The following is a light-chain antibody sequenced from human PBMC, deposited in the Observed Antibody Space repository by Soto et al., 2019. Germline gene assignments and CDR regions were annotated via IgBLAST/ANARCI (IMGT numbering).Light chain of an antibody. CDR3: CSYAGSYTFV. CDR2: DVS. J-gene: IGLJ1*01. Sequence: QSALPQPRSVSGSPGQSVTISCTGTSSDVGGYNYVSWYQQHPGKAPKLTIYDVSKRPSGVPDRLSGSKSGNTASLTISGLQAEDEADYYCCSYAGSYTFVFGTGTKVTVL. V-gene: IGLV2-11*01. CDR1: SSDVGGYNY.